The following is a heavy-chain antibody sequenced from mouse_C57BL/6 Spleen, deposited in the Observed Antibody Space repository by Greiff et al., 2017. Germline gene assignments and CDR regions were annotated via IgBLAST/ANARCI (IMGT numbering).Heavy chain of an antibody. Sequence: VQLKESGGGLVKPGGSLKLSCAASGFTFSDYGMHWVRQAPEKGLEWVAYISSGSSTIYYADTVKGRFTISRDNAKNTLFLQMTSLRSEDTAMYYCARGDDYDPFAYWGQGTLVTVSA. CDR1: GFTFSDYG. CDR2: ISSGSSTI. CDR3: ARGDDYDPFAY. D-gene: IGHD2-4*01. J-gene: IGHJ3*01. V-gene: IGHV5-17*01.